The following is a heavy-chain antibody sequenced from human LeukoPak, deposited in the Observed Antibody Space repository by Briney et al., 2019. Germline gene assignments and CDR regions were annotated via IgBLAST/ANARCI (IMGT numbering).Heavy chain of an antibody. CDR2: IWYDGFKK. CDR3: ARDLGNWGWNDF. Sequence: SLRLSCAPSGFTFSSYVMHWGRQAPGKGLECVAVIWYDGFKKYSAHPVKGRFTISRDNSKNTLYLQMNSLRAEDTAVYYCARDLGNWGWNDFWGQGTLVTVSS. V-gene: IGHV3-33*01. J-gene: IGHJ4*02. CDR1: GFTFSSYV. D-gene: IGHD7-27*01.